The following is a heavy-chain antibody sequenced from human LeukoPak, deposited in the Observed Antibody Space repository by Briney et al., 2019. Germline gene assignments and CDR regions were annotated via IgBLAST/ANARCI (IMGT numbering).Heavy chain of an antibody. Sequence: ASVKVSCKASRYTFSTYGITWVRQAPGQGLEWMGWVSGDSGVTNYAQKVQARVTMTTDTSTSTAYMELWSLRSDDTAIYYCASIKYSGSYFDYWGQGTLVTVSS. D-gene: IGHD1-26*01. CDR2: VSGDSGVT. J-gene: IGHJ4*02. CDR3: ASIKYSGSYFDY. CDR1: RYTFSTYG. V-gene: IGHV1-18*01.